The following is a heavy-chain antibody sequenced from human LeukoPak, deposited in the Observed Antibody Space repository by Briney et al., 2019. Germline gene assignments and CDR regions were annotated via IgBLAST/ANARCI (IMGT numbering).Heavy chain of an antibody. V-gene: IGHV3-48*04. CDR2: ISFSNTTI. J-gene: IGHJ5*02. D-gene: IGHD2-15*01. CDR3: ARGIVVVVAATLETLNWFDP. CDR1: GFTFSNSS. Sequence: GGSLRLSCAASGFTFSNSSVNWVRQSPGKGLEWISYISFSNTTIYYADSVKGRFTISRDNAKNSLYLQMNSLRAEDTAVYYCARGIVVVVAATLETLNWFDPWGQGTLVTVSS.